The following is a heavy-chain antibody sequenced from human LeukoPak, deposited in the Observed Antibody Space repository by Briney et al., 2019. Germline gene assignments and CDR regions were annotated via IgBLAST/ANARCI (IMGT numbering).Heavy chain of an antibody. V-gene: IGHV1-69*13. CDR2: IIPIFGTA. CDR1: GGTFSSYA. D-gene: IGHD1-1*01. CDR3: ARDYGVPGTTPFFDY. J-gene: IGHJ4*02. Sequence: ASVKVSCKASGGTFSSYAISWVRQAPGQGLEWMGGIIPIFGTANYVQKFQGRVTITADESTSTAYMELSSLRSEDTAVYYCARDYGVPGTTPFFDYWGQGTLVTVSS.